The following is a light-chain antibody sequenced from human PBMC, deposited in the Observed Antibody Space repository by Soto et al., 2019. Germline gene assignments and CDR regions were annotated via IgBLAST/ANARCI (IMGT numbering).Light chain of an antibody. CDR3: QQYNSYSWT. V-gene: IGKV1-5*01. CDR2: DAS. Sequence: DIQMTQSPSTLSASVGDRVTITCRASQSISSWLAWYQHKPGKAPKLLIYDASSLESGVPSRFSGTGSGTDFTMTISSLQPDDFANYYCQQYNSYSWTFGQGTKVDIK. J-gene: IGKJ1*01. CDR1: QSISSW.